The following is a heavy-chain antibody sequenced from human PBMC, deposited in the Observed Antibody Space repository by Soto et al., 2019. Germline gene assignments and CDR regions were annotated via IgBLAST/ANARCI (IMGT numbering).Heavy chain of an antibody. J-gene: IGHJ4*02. CDR3: ARDSGDTAMGYFDY. CDR1: GFTFSSYA. CDR2: ISYDGSNK. D-gene: IGHD5-18*01. V-gene: IGHV3-30-3*01. Sequence: GGSLRLSCAASGFTFSSYAMHWVRQAPGKGLEWVAVISYDGSNKYYADSVKGRFTISRDNSKNTLYLQMNSLRAEDTAVYYCARDSGDTAMGYFDYWGQGTLVTVSS.